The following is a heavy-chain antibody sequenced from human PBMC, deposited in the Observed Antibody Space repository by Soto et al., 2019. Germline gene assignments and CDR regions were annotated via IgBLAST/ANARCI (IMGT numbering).Heavy chain of an antibody. CDR1: GFTFSTYE. CDR2: ISSSVSAI. Sequence: SLRLSCAASGFTFSTYEMSWVRQAPGKGPEWVSYISSSVSAIYYAASVEGRFTISRDNAKNSLSLQMNSLRAEDTAVYYCVRSGYQLLNGMDVWGQGTTVTVS. V-gene: IGHV3-48*03. D-gene: IGHD2-2*01. CDR3: VRSGYQLLNGMDV. J-gene: IGHJ6*02.